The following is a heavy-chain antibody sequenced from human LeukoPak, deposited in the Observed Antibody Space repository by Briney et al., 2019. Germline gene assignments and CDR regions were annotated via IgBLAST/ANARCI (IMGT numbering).Heavy chain of an antibody. J-gene: IGHJ4*02. V-gene: IGHV4-34*01. CDR2: INHSGST. Sequence: PSETLSLTCAVYGGSFSGYYWSWIRQPPGKGLEWIGEINHSGSTNYNPSLKSRVTISVDTSKNQFSLNLSSVTAADTAVYYCASEYSSSSSRYFDYWGQGTLVTVSS. CDR1: GGSFSGYY. D-gene: IGHD6-6*01. CDR3: ASEYSSSSSRYFDY.